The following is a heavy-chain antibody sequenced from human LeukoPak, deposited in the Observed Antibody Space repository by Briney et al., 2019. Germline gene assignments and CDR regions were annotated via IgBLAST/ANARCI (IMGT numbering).Heavy chain of an antibody. J-gene: IGHJ1*01. CDR2: ICYSGST. D-gene: IGHD2/OR15-2a*01. Sequence: SETLSLTCTVSGGSISSYYWSWIRQPPGKGLEWIGYICYSGSTNYNPSLKSRVTISVDTSKNQFSLKLSSVTAADTAVYYCASVSFYTGDFQHWGQGTLVTVSS. V-gene: IGHV4-59*01. CDR1: GGSISSYY. CDR3: ASVSFYTGDFQH.